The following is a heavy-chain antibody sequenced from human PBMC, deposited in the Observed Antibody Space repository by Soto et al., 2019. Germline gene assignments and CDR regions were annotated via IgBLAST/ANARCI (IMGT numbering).Heavy chain of an antibody. Sequence: QPPGKGLEWIGSIYYSGSTYYNPSLKSRVTISVDTSKNQFSLKLSSVTAADTAVYYCARRYYDFWSGYGPGYYMDVWGKGTTVTVSS. CDR3: ARRYYDFWSGYGPGYYMDV. J-gene: IGHJ6*03. V-gene: IGHV4-39*01. D-gene: IGHD3-3*01. CDR2: IYYSGST.